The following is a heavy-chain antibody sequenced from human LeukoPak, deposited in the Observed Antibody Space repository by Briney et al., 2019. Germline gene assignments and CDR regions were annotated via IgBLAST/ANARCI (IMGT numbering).Heavy chain of an antibody. CDR1: GFTFSSYD. J-gene: IGHJ6*02. Sequence: GGSLRLSCAASGFTFSSYDMHWVRQATGKGLEWVSAIGTAGDTYYPGSVKGRFTISRENAKNSLYLQMNSLRAEDTAVYYCARALSSTGRYCSGGSCYRNYYYGMDVWGQGTTVTVSS. CDR2: IGTAGDT. D-gene: IGHD2-15*01. V-gene: IGHV3-13*01. CDR3: ARALSSTGRYCSGGSCYRNYYYGMDV.